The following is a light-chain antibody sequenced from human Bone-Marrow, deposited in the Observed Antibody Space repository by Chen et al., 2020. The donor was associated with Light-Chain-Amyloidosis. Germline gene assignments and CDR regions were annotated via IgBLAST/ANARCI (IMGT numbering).Light chain of an antibody. V-gene: IGLV3-21*03. J-gene: IGLJ2*01. CDR1: NIGSKS. CDR2: DDT. Sequence: SYVLTQPPSVSLAPGKTARITCGGNNIGSKSVHWYQQKPGQSPVLVVYDDTDRPSGIPERFSGSDSGNTATLTSRRVEDGDEADYHCQVWDSSSDLPVFGGGTKLTVL. CDR3: QVWDSSSDLPV.